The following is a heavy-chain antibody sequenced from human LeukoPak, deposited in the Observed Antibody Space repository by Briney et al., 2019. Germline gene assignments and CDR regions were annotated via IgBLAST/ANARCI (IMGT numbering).Heavy chain of an antibody. Sequence: GGSLSLSCAASGFIVGHNYMSWFRQAPGKGLEWVSIIYSGGVYSDGTTHYADSVKGRFTISRDSSKNTLYLQMNSLRAEDTAVYYCARQELLGYSYGLGAFNVWGQGTMVTVSS. V-gene: IGHV3-66*04. CDR3: ARQELLGYSYGLGAFNV. J-gene: IGHJ3*01. D-gene: IGHD5-18*01. CDR1: GFIVGHNY. CDR2: IYSGGVYSDGTT.